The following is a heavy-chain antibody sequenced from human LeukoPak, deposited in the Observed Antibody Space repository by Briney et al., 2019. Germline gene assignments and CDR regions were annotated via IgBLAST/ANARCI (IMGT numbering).Heavy chain of an antibody. CDR2: INAGNGNT. J-gene: IGHJ5*02. D-gene: IGHD3-16*01. CDR3: ARVGGDSPTFDP. Sequence: GASVKVSCKASGYTFTSYAMHWVRQAPGQRLEWMGWINAGNGNTKYSQKFQGRVTITRDTSASTAYMELSSLRSEDTAVYYCARVGGDSPTFDPWGQGTLVTVSS. V-gene: IGHV1-3*01. CDR1: GYTFTSYA.